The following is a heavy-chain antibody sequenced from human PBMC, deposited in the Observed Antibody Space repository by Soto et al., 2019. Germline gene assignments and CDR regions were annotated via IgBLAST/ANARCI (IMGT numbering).Heavy chain of an antibody. D-gene: IGHD2-15*01. J-gene: IGHJ6*02. V-gene: IGHV3-30-3*01. CDR2: IAHDGSNA. CDR3: ARGDREDILVVVGARPGEYGTDI. Sequence: QVQLVESGGGVVQPGGSLRLSCAASGFTFRNHAMHWVRQAPGKGLECLAVIAHDGSNAFYRDSVKGRFTVSRDNSKNTLYLNMNSLRSEDKGVYYCARGDREDILVVVGARPGEYGTDIWGQGTTVIVSS. CDR1: GFTFRNHA.